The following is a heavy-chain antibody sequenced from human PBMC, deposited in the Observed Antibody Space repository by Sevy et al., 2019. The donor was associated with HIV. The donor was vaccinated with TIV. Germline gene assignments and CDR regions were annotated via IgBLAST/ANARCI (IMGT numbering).Heavy chain of an antibody. Sequence: GGSLRLSCAASGFTFSSYAMHWVRQAPGKGLEWVAVISYDGSNKYYADSVKGRFTISRDNSKNTLYLQMNSLRAEDTAVYYSAIVATVTTAEYFQHWGQGTLVTVSS. V-gene: IGHV3-30-3*01. CDR3: AIVATVTTAEYFQH. CDR2: ISYDGSNK. CDR1: GFTFSSYA. D-gene: IGHD4-17*01. J-gene: IGHJ1*01.